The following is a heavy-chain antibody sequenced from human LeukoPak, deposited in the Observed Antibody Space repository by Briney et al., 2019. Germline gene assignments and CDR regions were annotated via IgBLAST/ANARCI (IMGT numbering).Heavy chain of an antibody. V-gene: IGHV1-58*02. CDR2: IVVGSGNT. CDR3: AAGYSSGYYYYGMDV. CDR1: GFTFTSSA. J-gene: IGHJ6*02. Sequence: GTSVKVSCKASGFTFTSSAMQWVRQARGQRLEWRGWIVVGSGNTNYAQKFQERVTITRDMSTSTAYMELSSLRSEDTAVYYCAAGYSSGYYYYGMDVWGQGTTVTVSS. D-gene: IGHD6-25*01.